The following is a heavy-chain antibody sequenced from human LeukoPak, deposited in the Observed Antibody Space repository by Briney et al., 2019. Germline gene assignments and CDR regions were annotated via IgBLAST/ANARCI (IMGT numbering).Heavy chain of an antibody. Sequence: GESLKISCKGPGYRFTTYWISWVRQTPGKGLEWMGKIDPTDSYTNYSPSFQDHVTLSTDKSTSTAYLQWSSLRASDTAIYYCARPSDSSGYFAFDIWGQGTMVTVSS. CDR3: ARPSDSSGYFAFDI. CDR1: GYRFTTYW. V-gene: IGHV5-10-1*01. CDR2: IDPTDSYT. J-gene: IGHJ3*02. D-gene: IGHD3-22*01.